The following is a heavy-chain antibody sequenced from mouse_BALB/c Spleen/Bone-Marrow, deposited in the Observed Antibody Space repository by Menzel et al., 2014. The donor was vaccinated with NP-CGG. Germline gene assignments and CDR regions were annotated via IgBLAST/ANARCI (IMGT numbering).Heavy chain of an antibody. Sequence: VQLQQSGGGLVQPGGSLKLSCAASGFDFSRFWMSWVRQAPGKGLGWIGEINPDSSTINYTPSLKDKFIISRDNAKNTLYLQMSKVRSEDTALYYCARLGYYGSFAFWGQGTLVTVSA. V-gene: IGHV4-1*02. CDR2: INPDSSTI. D-gene: IGHD1-2*01. J-gene: IGHJ3*01. CDR1: GFDFSRFW. CDR3: ARLGYYGSFAF.